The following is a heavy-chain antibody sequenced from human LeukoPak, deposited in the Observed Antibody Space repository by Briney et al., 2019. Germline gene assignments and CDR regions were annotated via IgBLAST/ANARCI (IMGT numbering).Heavy chain of an antibody. CDR3: ARRRQYDSSLFWNFDL. CDR1: GGSFSGYY. V-gene: IGHV4-34*01. CDR2: INHSGST. J-gene: IGHJ2*01. Sequence: SATLSLTCAVYGGSFSGYYWSWIRQSPGKRLEWIGEINHSGSTNYNPSLKSRVTISVDTSKNQFSLKLSSVTAADTAVYYCARRRQYDSSLFWNFDLWGRGTLVTVSS. D-gene: IGHD6-6*01.